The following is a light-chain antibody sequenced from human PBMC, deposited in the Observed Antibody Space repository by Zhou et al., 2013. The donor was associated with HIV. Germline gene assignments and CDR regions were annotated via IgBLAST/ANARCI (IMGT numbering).Light chain of an antibody. CDR2: GAS. J-gene: IGKJ1*01. CDR1: QGIRND. Sequence: DIQVTQSPSSLSASVGDRVTITCRTSQGIRNDLGWYQQQPGKPPQRLIYGASNLQGGVPSRFNGTGSGTEFSLTISGLQPEDFSTYYCLQHYDYPWTFGQGTRV. CDR3: LQHYDYPWT. V-gene: IGKV1-17*01.